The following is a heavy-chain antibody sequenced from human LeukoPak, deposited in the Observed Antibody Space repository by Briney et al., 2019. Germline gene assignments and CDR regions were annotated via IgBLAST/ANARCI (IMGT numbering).Heavy chain of an antibody. CDR3: ARNPDYYDTSGPYFDY. Sequence: GRSLRLSFAASGFTFSSYAMHWVRQAPGKGLEWVAVISYDGSNKYYADSVKGRFTISRDNSKNTLYLQMNSLRAEDTAVYYCARNPDYYDTSGPYFDYWGRGILVTVSS. V-gene: IGHV3-30-3*01. D-gene: IGHD3-22*01. J-gene: IGHJ4*02. CDR1: GFTFSSYA. CDR2: ISYDGSNK.